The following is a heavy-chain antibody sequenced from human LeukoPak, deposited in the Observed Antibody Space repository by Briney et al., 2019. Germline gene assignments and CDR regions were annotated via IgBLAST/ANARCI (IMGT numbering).Heavy chain of an antibody. CDR1: GYTFTSYA. V-gene: IGHV7-4-1*02. CDR2: INTNTGNP. D-gene: IGHD3-3*01. Sequence: ASVKVSCKASGYTFTSYAMNWVRQAPGQGLEWMGWINTNTGNPTYAQGFTGRFVFSLDTSVSTAYLQISSPKAEDTAVYYCASGRYDFWSGYYVEDFQHWGQGTLVTVSS. J-gene: IGHJ1*01. CDR3: ASGRYDFWSGYYVEDFQH.